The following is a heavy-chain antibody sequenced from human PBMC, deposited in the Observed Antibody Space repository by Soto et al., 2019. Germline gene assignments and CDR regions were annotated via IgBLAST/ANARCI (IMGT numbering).Heavy chain of an antibody. CDR1: GFPFSSYA. V-gene: IGHV3-23*01. CDR3: AKDLIGDDCSGGGCLGA. D-gene: IGHD2-15*01. CDR2: ITTSGGST. Sequence: EVQLLESGGGLVQPGGSLRLSCAASGFPFSSYAMSWVRQAPGKGLDWVSTITTSGGSTHYADSVKGRFTISRDNSKNTLYLQMHSLRAEDSAIDYCAKDLIGDDCSGGGCLGAWGQGTLVTVSS. J-gene: IGHJ5*02.